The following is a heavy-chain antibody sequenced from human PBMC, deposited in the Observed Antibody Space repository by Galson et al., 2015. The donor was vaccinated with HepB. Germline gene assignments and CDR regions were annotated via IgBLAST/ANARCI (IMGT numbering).Heavy chain of an antibody. CDR2: ISGSGGST. Sequence: SLRLSCAASGFTFSSYAMSWVRQAPGKGLEWVSAISGSGGSTYYADSVKGRFTISRDNSKNTLYLQMNSLRAEDTAVYYCAKQFRGGWSRVWASPGDYWGQGTLVTVSS. D-gene: IGHD6-19*01. CDR3: AKQFRGGWSRVWASPGDY. V-gene: IGHV3-23*01. J-gene: IGHJ4*02. CDR1: GFTFSSYA.